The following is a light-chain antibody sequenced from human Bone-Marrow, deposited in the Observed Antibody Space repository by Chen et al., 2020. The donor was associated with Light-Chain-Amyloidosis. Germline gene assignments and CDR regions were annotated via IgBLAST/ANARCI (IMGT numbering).Light chain of an antibody. V-gene: IGKV1-27*01. CDR3: QKYISAPLT. CDR1: QGISNY. CDR2: AAS. Sequence: DIQMTQSPSSMSASVGNRVTITCRASQGISNYLAWYQQKPGKVPKLLIYAASTLQSVFPSRFSGSGSGTDFTLTISSLQPEDVATYYCQKYISAPLTFGQGTRLEIK. J-gene: IGKJ5*01.